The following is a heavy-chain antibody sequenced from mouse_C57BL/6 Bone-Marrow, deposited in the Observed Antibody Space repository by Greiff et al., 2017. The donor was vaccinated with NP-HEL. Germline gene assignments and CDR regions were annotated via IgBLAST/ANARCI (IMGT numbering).Heavy chain of an antibody. Sequence: EVKLMESGGGLVKPGGSLKLSCAASGFTFSSYAMSWVRQTPEKRLEWVATISDGGSYTYYPDNVKGRFTISRDNAKNNLYLQRSHLKSEDTAMYYCARGSSMITRAMDYWGQGTSVTVSS. J-gene: IGHJ4*01. V-gene: IGHV5-4*03. D-gene: IGHD2-4*01. CDR1: GFTFSSYA. CDR2: ISDGGSYT. CDR3: ARGSSMITRAMDY.